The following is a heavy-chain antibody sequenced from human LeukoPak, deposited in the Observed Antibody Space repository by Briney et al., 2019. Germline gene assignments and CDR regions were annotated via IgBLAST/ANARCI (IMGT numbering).Heavy chain of an antibody. J-gene: IGHJ4*02. CDR1: GFTFSDYY. CDR2: ISSSGSTI. Sequence: GGSLRLSCAASGFTFSDYYMSWIRQAPGKGLEWVSYISSSGSTIYYADSVEGRFTISRDNAKNPLYLQMNSLRAEDTAVYYCAREDGEAYFHYWGQGTLVTVSS. V-gene: IGHV3-11*04. CDR3: AREDGEAYFHY.